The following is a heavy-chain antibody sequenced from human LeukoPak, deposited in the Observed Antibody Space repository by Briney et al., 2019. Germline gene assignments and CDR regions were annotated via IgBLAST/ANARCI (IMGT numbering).Heavy chain of an antibody. Sequence: KSSETLSLTCTVSGYSISSGYYWGWIRQPPGKGLEWIGSIYHSGSTYYNPSLKSRVTISVDTSKNQFSLKLSSVTAADTAVYYCARGDPSHSNFFDYWGQGTLVTVSS. CDR2: IYHSGST. D-gene: IGHD2-21*01. CDR1: GYSISSGYY. V-gene: IGHV4-38-2*02. J-gene: IGHJ4*02. CDR3: ARGDPSHSNFFDY.